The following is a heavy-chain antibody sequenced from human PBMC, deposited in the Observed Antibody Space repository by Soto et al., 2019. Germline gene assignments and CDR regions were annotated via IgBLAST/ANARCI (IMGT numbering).Heavy chain of an antibody. Sequence: GGSLRLSCAASGLIFSGSAMHWVRQASGKGLEWVGRIRSKASSYATAYAASVNGRFTISRDDSKNTAYLQMSSLKTEDTAVYSCTNKDYWGQGTLVTVSS. J-gene: IGHJ4*02. CDR3: TNKDY. CDR1: GLIFSGSA. CDR2: IRSKASSYAT. V-gene: IGHV3-73*01.